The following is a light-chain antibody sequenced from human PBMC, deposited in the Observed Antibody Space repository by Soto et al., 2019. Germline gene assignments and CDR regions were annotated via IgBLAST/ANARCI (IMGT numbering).Light chain of an antibody. CDR1: TSNVGSYNL. CDR2: EGS. Sequence: QSALTQPASVSGSPGQSITISCIGTTSNVGSYNLVSWYQQHPGKAPELMIYEGSKRPSGVSTRFSGSESGNTASLAISGLQAEDEADYYCCSYAGSGYVFGTGTKVTLL. J-gene: IGLJ1*01. V-gene: IGLV2-23*01. CDR3: CSYAGSGYV.